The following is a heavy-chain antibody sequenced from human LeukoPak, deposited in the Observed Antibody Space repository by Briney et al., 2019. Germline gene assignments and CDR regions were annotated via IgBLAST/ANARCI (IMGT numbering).Heavy chain of an antibody. CDR2: IYHSGTT. D-gene: IGHD5-18*01. V-gene: IGHV4-38-2*02. Sequence: SETLSLTCTVSGYSISSGYFWGWIRQPPGKGLEWIGSIYHSGTTCYNPSLKSRVTISVDTSKNQFSLKLTSVTAADTAVYYCARSGYKYGADALDIWGQGTMVTVSS. CDR3: ARSGYKYGADALDI. J-gene: IGHJ3*02. CDR1: GYSISSGYF.